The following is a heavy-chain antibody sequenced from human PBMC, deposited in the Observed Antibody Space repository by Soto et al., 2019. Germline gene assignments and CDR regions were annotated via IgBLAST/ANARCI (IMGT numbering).Heavy chain of an antibody. CDR3: ARHGWYYGMDV. V-gene: IGHV5-51*01. J-gene: IGHJ6*02. CDR2: IYPGDSDT. CDR1: GYTFTNDW. Sequence: GESLKISCQASGYTFTNDWIGWVRQVPGKGLEWMGIIYPGDSDTRYTPSFQGHVSISADKSISTAYLQWSSLKASDTAMYYCARHGWYYGMDVWGQGTTVTVSS.